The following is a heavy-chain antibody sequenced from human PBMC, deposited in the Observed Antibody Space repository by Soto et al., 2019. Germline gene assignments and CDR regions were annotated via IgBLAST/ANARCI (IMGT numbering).Heavy chain of an antibody. CDR3: ARDGVTMVRGGKNWFDP. V-gene: IGHV4-4*07. CDR1: CGSISSYY. CDR2: IYTSGST. D-gene: IGHD3-10*01. Sequence: LETLSLTCTVSCGSISSYYWSWIRQPAGKGLEWIGRIYTSGSTNYNPSLKSRVTMSVDTSKKQFSLKLSSVTAAETAVYYCARDGVTMVRGGKNWFDPWGKGSLFTVSS. J-gene: IGHJ5*02.